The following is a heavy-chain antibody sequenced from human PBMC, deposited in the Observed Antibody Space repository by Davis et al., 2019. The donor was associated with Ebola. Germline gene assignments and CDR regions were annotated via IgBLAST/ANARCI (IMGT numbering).Heavy chain of an antibody. V-gene: IGHV1-2*02. CDR2: INPNSGGT. J-gene: IGHJ4*02. D-gene: IGHD3-16*01. Sequence: ASVKVSCKASGYTFTGYYMHWVRQAPGQGLEWLGWINPNSGGTTYAQNFQGRVTMTRDTSISTVHLDLSRLRSDDTVVYYCARWGKYTSGSYPFSFDYWGQGTLVTVSS. CDR1: GYTFTGYY. CDR3: ARWGKYTSGSYPFSFDY.